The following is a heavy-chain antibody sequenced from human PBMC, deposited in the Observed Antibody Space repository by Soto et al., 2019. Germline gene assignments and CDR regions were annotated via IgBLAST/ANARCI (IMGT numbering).Heavy chain of an antibody. CDR1: GYTLTSYA. Sequence: QVRLVQSGAEVKKPGASVKVSCKPSGYTLTSYAIHWVRQAPGQGLEWMGWINTAKDKTQYSQNYQGRVTITRDTSASIVHMEVSSLRSEDTAVYYCARGSSWAHFDYWGQGTLVTVSS. CDR2: INTAKDKT. J-gene: IGHJ4*02. V-gene: IGHV1-3*04. CDR3: ARGSSWAHFDY. D-gene: IGHD6-13*01.